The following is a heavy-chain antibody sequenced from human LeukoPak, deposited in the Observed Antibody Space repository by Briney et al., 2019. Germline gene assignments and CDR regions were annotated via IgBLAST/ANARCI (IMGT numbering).Heavy chain of an antibody. CDR1: GFTVSNNF. J-gene: IGHJ4*02. Sequence: GGSLRLSCAASGFTVSNNFMNWVRQAPGKGLGWVSAISGSGGSTYYADSVKGRFTISRDNSKNTLYLQMNSLRAEDTAVYYCAKGGGSSPLDYWGQGTLVTVSS. V-gene: IGHV3-23*01. CDR2: ISGSGGST. CDR3: AKGGGSSPLDY. D-gene: IGHD6-6*01.